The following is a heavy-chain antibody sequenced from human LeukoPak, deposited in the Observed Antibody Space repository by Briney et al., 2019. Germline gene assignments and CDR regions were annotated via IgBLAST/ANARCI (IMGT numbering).Heavy chain of an antibody. D-gene: IGHD1-1*01. J-gene: IGHJ5*02. V-gene: IGHV4-4*07. CDR3: ARDRPCTTGNRLIYPYCGWFDP. CDR1: GDSISSYD. Sequence: SETLSLTCTVSGDSISSYDWSWIRQPAGKGLEWIGRIYTSGSTNYNPSLKSRVAMSVDTSKNQFSLKLSSVTAADTAVYYCARDRPCTTGNRLIYPYCGWFDPWGQGTPVTVSS. CDR2: IYTSGST.